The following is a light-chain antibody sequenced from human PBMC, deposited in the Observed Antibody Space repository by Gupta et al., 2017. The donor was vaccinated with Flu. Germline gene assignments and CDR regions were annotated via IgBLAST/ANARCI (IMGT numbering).Light chain of an antibody. CDR3: ATWDKSLNGGV. CDR2: DNN. Sequence: SSSNIGNNYVSWYQQLPGTAPKLLIYDNNKRPSGIPDRFSGSKSGTSATLGITGLQAGDEADYYYATWDKSLNGGVFGGGTKLTVL. CDR1: SSNIGNNY. V-gene: IGLV1-51*01. J-gene: IGLJ2*01.